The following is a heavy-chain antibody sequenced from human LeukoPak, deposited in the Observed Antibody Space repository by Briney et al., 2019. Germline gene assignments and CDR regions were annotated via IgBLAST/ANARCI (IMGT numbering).Heavy chain of an antibody. V-gene: IGHV4-31*03. D-gene: IGHD1-26*01. CDR1: GGSISSGGHF. CDR3: ARDPRVGGDAFDI. CDR2: IYYSGST. Sequence: SETLSLTCTVSGGSISSGGHFWSWIRQHPGKGLEWIGYIYYSGSTYYNPSLKSRVTISVDTSKNQFSLRLNSVTAADTAVYYCARDPRVGGDAFDIWGQGTMVTVSS. J-gene: IGHJ3*02.